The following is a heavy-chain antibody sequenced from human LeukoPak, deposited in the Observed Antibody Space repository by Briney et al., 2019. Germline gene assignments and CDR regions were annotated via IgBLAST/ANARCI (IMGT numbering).Heavy chain of an antibody. D-gene: IGHD4-23*01. J-gene: IGHJ4*02. CDR1: GSTFSSYA. CDR2: TSGSGGST. Sequence: GGSLRLSCVASGSTFSSYAMSWVRQAPGKGLEWVSATSGSGGSTYYADSVKGRFTISRDNSKNTLYLQMNSLRVEDTAIYYCAKDLTLGGSPSYYFDYWGQGTLVTVSS. CDR3: AKDLTLGGSPSYYFDY. V-gene: IGHV3-23*01.